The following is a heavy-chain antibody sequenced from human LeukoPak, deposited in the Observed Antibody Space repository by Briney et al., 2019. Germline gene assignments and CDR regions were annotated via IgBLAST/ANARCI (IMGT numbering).Heavy chain of an antibody. D-gene: IGHD2-2*01. CDR1: GGSISSGLYF. V-gene: IGHV4-30-2*01. J-gene: IGHJ5*02. CDR2: IYHTGST. CDR3: ARLQYCSGTSCYWFDP. Sequence: SETLSLTCDVSGGSISSGLYFRSWIRQPLGKGLEWIGYIYHTGSTYYNPSLKSRVTISVDTSKNQFSLRLSSVTAADTAVYYCARLQYCSGTSCYWFDPWGQGTLVTVSS.